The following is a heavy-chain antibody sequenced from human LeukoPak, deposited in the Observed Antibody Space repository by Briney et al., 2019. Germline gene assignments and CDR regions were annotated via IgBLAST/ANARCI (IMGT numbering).Heavy chain of an antibody. CDR3: ARRDSAMVFFDL. CDR2: IYTSAST. Sequence: PSETLSLTCTVSGGSISSYYWSWIRQPPGKGLGWIGYIYTSASTNYNPSLKSRVTISVDTSKNQCSLKLTSVTAADTAVYYCARRDSAMVFFDLWGQGTLVTVSS. V-gene: IGHV4-4*09. CDR1: GGSISSYY. D-gene: IGHD5-18*01. J-gene: IGHJ4*02.